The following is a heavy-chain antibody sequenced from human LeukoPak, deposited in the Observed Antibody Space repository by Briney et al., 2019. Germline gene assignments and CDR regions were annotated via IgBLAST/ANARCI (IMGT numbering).Heavy chain of an antibody. CDR3: VTLRRFDY. Sequence: ASVKVSCKASGYTFTTYGVIWVRQAPGQGLEWMGWISTYNGNTNYAQKLQGRVTMTTDTSTSTAYLEVRSLRSEDTAVYYCVTLRRFDYWGQGTLVTVSS. CDR1: GYTFTTYG. V-gene: IGHV1-18*01. J-gene: IGHJ4*02. D-gene: IGHD4-17*01. CDR2: ISTYNGNT.